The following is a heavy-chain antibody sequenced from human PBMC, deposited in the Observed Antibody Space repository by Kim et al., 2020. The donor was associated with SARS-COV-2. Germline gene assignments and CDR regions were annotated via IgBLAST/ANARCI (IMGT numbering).Heavy chain of an antibody. Sequence: GGSLRLSCAASGFTFSSYGMHWVRQAPGKGLEWVAVIWYDGSNKYYADSVKGRFTISRDNSKNTLYLQMNSLRAEDTAVYYCARDSAVVTANYYYYYGMDVWGQGTTVTVSS. CDR3: ARDSAVVTANYYYYYGMDV. J-gene: IGHJ6*02. CDR1: GFTFSSYG. CDR2: IWYDGSNK. D-gene: IGHD2-21*02. V-gene: IGHV3-33*01.